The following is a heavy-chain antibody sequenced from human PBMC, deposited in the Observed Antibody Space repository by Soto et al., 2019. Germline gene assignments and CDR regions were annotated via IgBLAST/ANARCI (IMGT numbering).Heavy chain of an antibody. CDR1: GGPFSSYA. J-gene: IGHJ6*02. D-gene: IGHD5-18*01. CDR3: ARGGYSYVNGMDV. CDR2: LIPIFGPA. V-gene: IGHV1-69*13. Sequence: SVKVSCKASGGPFSSYAIHWVRQAAGQGLEWMGWLIPIFGPANYAQKFQCRVTITADESPSTAHMELSSLISEDTAVYYCARGGYSYVNGMDVWGQGTTVTDSS.